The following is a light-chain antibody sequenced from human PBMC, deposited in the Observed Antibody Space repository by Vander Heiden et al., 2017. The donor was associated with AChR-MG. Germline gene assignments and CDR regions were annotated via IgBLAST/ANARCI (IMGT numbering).Light chain of an antibody. CDR2: GAS. V-gene: IGKV3-20*01. J-gene: IGKJ4*01. CDR3: KQYGTSPLT. Sequence: EIVLTQSPGTLSLSTGESATLSFRASQTISLRKLAWYQHKPGQAPRLLIYGASSRATGIPDRFSGSWSVTDFTLTISRLEPEDVAVYYCKQYGTSPLTFGGGTKVEIK. CDR1: QTISLRK.